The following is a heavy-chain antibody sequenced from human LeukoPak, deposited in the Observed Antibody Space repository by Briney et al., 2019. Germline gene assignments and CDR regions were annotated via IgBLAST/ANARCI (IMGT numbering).Heavy chain of an antibody. V-gene: IGHV3-48*01. D-gene: IGHD3-3*01. Sequence: PGGSLRLSCATSGFTFNGYNMNWVRQAPGKGLEWISYITSTSSSTSYADSVKGRFTISRDNAKNSLYLQMNSLRAEDTAVYYCARLGALEWLEGFDYWGQGTLVTVSS. CDR3: ARLGALEWLEGFDY. CDR2: ITSTSSST. J-gene: IGHJ4*02. CDR1: GFTFNGYN.